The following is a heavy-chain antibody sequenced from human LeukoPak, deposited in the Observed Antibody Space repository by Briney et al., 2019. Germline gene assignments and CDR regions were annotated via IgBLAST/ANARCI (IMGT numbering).Heavy chain of an antibody. V-gene: IGHV3-74*01. CDR1: GFFTFNNYW. Sequence: PGGSLRLSCAASGFFTFNNYWMHWVRQAPGKGLVWVSRINTDGSTTNYADSVKGRFTISRDNAKNILYLQMNSLRVEDTAVYYCARVYNSGLDYWGQGTLVTVSS. D-gene: IGHD3-22*01. CDR2: INTDGSTT. J-gene: IGHJ4*02. CDR3: ARVYNSGLDY.